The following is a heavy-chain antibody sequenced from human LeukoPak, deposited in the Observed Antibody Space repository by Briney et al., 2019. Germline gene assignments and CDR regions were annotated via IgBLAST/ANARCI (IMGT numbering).Heavy chain of an antibody. J-gene: IGHJ4*02. CDR2: ISGSGGST. CDR3: AKVRQFYGDFDY. Sequence: PGGSLRLSCAASGFTFTSYAMSWVRQAPGKGLEWVSAISGSGGSTYYADSVKGRFTISRDNSKNTLYLQMNSLRAEDTAVYYCAKVRQFYGDFDYWGQGTLVTVSS. V-gene: IGHV3-23*01. D-gene: IGHD4-17*01. CDR1: GFTFTSYA.